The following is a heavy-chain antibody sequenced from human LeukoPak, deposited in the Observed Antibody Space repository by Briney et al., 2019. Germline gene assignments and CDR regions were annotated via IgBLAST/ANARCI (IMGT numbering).Heavy chain of an antibody. Sequence: GSLSLSCTASGGSITRSTYNWVWQAQRKGLELVSAVSVGDGTTYSPGPVKGQFTISRDNSKSRFYLQIDRLRAEDTAVYYCAKPIGGSGNFDYWGQGTLATVS. CDR2: VSVGDGTT. D-gene: IGHD4-23*01. J-gene: IGHJ4*02. CDR1: GGSITRST. V-gene: IGHV3-23*01. CDR3: AKPIGGSGNFDY.